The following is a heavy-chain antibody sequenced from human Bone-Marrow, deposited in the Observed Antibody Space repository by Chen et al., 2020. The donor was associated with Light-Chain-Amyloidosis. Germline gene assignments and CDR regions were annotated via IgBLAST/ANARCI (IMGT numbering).Heavy chain of an antibody. J-gene: IGHJ4*02. V-gene: IGHV5-51*01. D-gene: IGHD5-12*01. CDR2: IYPDDSDA. Sequence: EVQLEQSGPEVKKPGESLKISCKGSGYTFPNYWIGWVRQMPGKGLEWMGVIYPDDSDARYSPSFEGQVTISADKSITTAFLQWRSLKASDTAMYYCARRGDGYNFDYWVQGTLVTVSS. CDR1: GYTFPNYW. CDR3: ARRGDGYNFDY.